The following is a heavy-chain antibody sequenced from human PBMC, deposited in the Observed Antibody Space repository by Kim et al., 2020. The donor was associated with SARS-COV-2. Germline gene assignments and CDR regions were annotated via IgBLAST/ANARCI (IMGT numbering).Heavy chain of an antibody. CDR3: TRGETLGSTPGFNY. CDR2: ISGDTVSI. CDR1: GYIFAFNS. Sequence: GGSLRLSCAASGYIFAFNSINWVRQAPGKGLEWVSSISGDTVSIFYSDSVRGRFTISRDNAKNTAYLQMNSLRAEDTAVYYCTRGETLGSTPGFNYRGQGALVTVSS. V-gene: IGHV3-21*06. J-gene: IGHJ4*02. D-gene: IGHD3-10*01.